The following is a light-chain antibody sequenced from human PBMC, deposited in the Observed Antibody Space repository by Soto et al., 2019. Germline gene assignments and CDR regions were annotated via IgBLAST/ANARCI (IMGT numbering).Light chain of an antibody. Sequence: EILLTQSPGTLSLSPGDRATLSCRASQSVRSNYLAWYQQKPGQAPRLLLYGGSSRATGIPDRFSGSGSGTDFSLTISRLEHEDFAVYYCQQYDTSIPLTFGGGTKVEIK. CDR1: QSVRSNY. CDR2: GGS. V-gene: IGKV3-20*01. J-gene: IGKJ4*01. CDR3: QQYDTSIPLT.